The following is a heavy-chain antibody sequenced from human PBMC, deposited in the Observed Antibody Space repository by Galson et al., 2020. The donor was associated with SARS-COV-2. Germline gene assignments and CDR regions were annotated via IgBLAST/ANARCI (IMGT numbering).Heavy chain of an antibody. Sequence: GESLKISCAASGLPVSSNYMSWVRQAPGKGLAWVSVIYSGGSTYYADSVKGRFTISRDNSKNTLYLQMNSLRAEDTAVYYCARDYGEYYFDYWGQGTLVTVSS. V-gene: IGHV3-66*01. D-gene: IGHD3-10*01. CDR1: GLPVSSNY. CDR2: IYSGGST. CDR3: ARDYGEYYFDY. J-gene: IGHJ4*02.